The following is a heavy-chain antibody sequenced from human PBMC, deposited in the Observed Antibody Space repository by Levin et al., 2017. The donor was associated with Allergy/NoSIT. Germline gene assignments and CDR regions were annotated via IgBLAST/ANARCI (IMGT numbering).Heavy chain of an antibody. CDR2: ISSAGSST. CDR1: GFTFSTYS. Sequence: LSLTCAASGFTFSTYSMNWVRQAPGKGLEWVSSISSAGSSTYYADSVKGRFTISRDNAKNSLYLQMNSLRAEDTAVYYCARDRLGNYNFDYWGQGTLVTVSS. V-gene: IGHV3-48*01. CDR3: ARDRLGNYNFDY. D-gene: IGHD5-24*01. J-gene: IGHJ4*02.